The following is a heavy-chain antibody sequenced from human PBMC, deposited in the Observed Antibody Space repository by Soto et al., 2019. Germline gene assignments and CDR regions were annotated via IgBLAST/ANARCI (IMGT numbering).Heavy chain of an antibody. D-gene: IGHD3-16*01. CDR1: GYRFTSYG. Sequence: QVQLVQSGAEVKKPGASVKVSCRVSGYRFTSYGINWVRQAPGQGLEWVGWVNPENHNTNYAQNFQDRVSLTTDISTNTAFMELRGLRSDDTAVYYCARVRFGDPFDFWGQGPLLTVS. J-gene: IGHJ4*02. V-gene: IGHV1-18*01. CDR3: ARVRFGDPFDF. CDR2: VNPENHNT.